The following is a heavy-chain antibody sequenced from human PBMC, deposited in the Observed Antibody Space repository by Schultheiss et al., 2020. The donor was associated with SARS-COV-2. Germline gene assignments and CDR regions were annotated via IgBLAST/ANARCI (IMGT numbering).Heavy chain of an antibody. CDR3: ARGFYYDTSAFDY. D-gene: IGHD3-22*01. CDR1: GGSISGYY. Sequence: SETLSLTCTVSGGSISGYYWNWIRQPAGKGLEWIGRIYSSGTTNYNPSLDSRVTMSVDTSKNQFSLKLSSVTAADTAVYYCARGFYYDTSAFDYWGQGTLVTVSS. J-gene: IGHJ4*02. CDR2: IYSSGTT. V-gene: IGHV4-4*07.